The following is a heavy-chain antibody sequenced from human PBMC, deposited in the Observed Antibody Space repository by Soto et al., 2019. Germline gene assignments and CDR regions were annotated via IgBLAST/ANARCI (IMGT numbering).Heavy chain of an antibody. V-gene: IGHV3-30-3*01. CDR3: GRNKDTAMVDWYFDL. D-gene: IGHD5-18*01. J-gene: IGHJ2*01. CDR2: ISYDGSNR. CDR1: GFTFSRYA. Sequence: QVQLGESGGGVVQPGRSLRLSCAASGFTFSRYAMHWVRQAPVKGLEWVAVISYDGSNRYYTDSVKGRFTISRDNSKNTLYLQMNSLRAEDTAVYYCGRNKDTAMVDWYFDLWGRGTLVTVSP.